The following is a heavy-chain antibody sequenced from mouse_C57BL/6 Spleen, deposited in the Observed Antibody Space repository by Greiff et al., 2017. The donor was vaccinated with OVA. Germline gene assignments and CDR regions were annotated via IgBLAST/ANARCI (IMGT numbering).Heavy chain of an antibody. J-gene: IGHJ1*03. V-gene: IGHV1-52*01. CDR2: IDPSDSET. CDR1: GYTFTSYW. CDR3: ASGNSYWYFDD. D-gene: IGHD2-1*01. Sequence: QVQLQQPGAELVRPGSSVKLSCKASGYTFTSYWMHWVKQRPIQGLEWIGNIDPSDSETHYNQKFKDKATLTVDKSSSTAYMQLSSLTSEDSAVYYCASGNSYWYFDDWGTGTTVTVSS.